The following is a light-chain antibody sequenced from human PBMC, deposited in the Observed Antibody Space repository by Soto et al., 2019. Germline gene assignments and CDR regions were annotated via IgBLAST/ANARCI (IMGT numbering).Light chain of an antibody. V-gene: IGKV3-20*01. CDR2: GAS. CDR3: QQYRT. Sequence: EIVLTQSTGTLSLSPGERATLSCRASQSVSSTYLAWYQQKPGQAPRLLIYGASSRATGITDRCSGSGSGTDFTLTISILEPEDFAVYYCQQYRTFGQGTKVEIK. J-gene: IGKJ1*01. CDR1: QSVSSTY.